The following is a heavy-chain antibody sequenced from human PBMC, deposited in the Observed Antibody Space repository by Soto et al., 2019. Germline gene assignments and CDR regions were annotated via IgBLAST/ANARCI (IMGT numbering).Heavy chain of an antibody. J-gene: IGHJ6*02. V-gene: IGHV1-46*01. D-gene: IGHD3-10*01. CDR3: AREYYFGSGRPTDYYYYGLDV. Sequence: ASVKVSFKASGYTFTSYNMHWLRQAPGQGLEWMGIINPSGASTSYTQKLQGRVTMTRDTSTSTVYMELSSLRSEDTAVYYCAREYYFGSGRPTDYYYYGLDVWGQGTTVTVSS. CDR2: INPSGAST. CDR1: GYTFTSYN.